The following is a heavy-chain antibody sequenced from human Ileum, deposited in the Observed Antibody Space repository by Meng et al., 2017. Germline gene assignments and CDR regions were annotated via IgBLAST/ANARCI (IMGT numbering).Heavy chain of an antibody. V-gene: IGHV4-39*07. J-gene: IGHJ4*02. Sequence: LQPQEFAPGWLTPSGPRPLTCSVAAGFISSNNYYWGWFRQPPGKGLEWIGSMYYSGSTYYNPSLKNRVTISRDLSKNQLYLNLYFVTAADTAVYYCGRAPDYWGQGTLVTVSS. CDR2: MYYSGST. CDR3: GRAPDY. CDR1: AGFISSNNYY.